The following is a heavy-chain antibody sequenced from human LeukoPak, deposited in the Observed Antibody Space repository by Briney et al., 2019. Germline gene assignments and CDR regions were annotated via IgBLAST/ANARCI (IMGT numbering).Heavy chain of an antibody. CDR3: ARAVDIVATITPYYFDY. V-gene: IGHV3-21*01. CDR1: GFTFSSYS. D-gene: IGHD5-12*01. J-gene: IGHJ4*02. CDR2: ISSSSSYI. Sequence: GGSLRLSCAASGFTFSSYSMNWVCQAPGKGLEWVSSISSSSSYIYYADSVKGRFTISRDNAKNSLYLQMNSLRAEDTAVYYCARAVDIVATITPYYFDYWGEGTLVTVSS.